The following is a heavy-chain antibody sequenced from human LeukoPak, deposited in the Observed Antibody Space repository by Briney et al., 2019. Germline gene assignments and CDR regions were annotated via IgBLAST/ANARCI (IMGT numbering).Heavy chain of an antibody. D-gene: IGHD3-16*02. Sequence: ASVKVSCKASGYTFISYGINWVRQAPGQGLEWMGWISAYNGNTNYAQKLQGRVTMTTDTSTSTAHMELRSLRSDDTAVYYCAKTYDYVWGGYPKIHYFDYWGQGTLVTVSS. CDR2: ISAYNGNT. J-gene: IGHJ4*02. CDR1: GYTFISYG. V-gene: IGHV1-18*01. CDR3: AKTYDYVWGGYPKIHYFDY.